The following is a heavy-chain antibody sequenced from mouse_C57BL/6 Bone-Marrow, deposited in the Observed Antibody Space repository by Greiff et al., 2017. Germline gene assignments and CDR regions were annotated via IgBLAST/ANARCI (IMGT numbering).Heavy chain of an antibody. Sequence: VKLMESGAELARPGASVKLSCKASGYTFTSYGISWVKQRTGQGLEWIGEIYPRSGNTYYNEKFKGKATLTADKSSSTAYMELRSLTSEDSAVYFCARSDLRYYAMDYWGQGTSVTVSS. CDR3: ARSDLRYYAMDY. CDR1: GYTFTSYG. CDR2: IYPRSGNT. V-gene: IGHV1-81*01. J-gene: IGHJ4*01.